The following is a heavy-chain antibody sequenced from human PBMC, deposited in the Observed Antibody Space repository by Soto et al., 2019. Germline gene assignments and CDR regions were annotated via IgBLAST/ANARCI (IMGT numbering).Heavy chain of an antibody. D-gene: IGHD5-18*01. CDR3: AKEYNYGYWFFDY. V-gene: IGHV3-30*18. J-gene: IGHJ4*02. CDR1: GFSFSSYG. CDR2: ISYDGNIE. Sequence: GGSMKLSCAASGFSFSSYGMHWVRQDPGKGLEWVAVISYDGNIEFYRDSVKGRFTISRDNSKNTLYLQMSSLRPEDTGVYYCAKEYNYGYWFFDYWGQGTLVTVSS.